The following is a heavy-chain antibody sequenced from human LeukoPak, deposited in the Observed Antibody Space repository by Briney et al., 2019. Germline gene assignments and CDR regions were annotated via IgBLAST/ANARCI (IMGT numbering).Heavy chain of an antibody. CDR3: AKDGGRAPGGGIGSVLPIDLDWYFDL. D-gene: IGHD3-16*01. CDR2: IRYDGSKK. V-gene: IGHV3-30*02. CDR1: GFTFSSYG. Sequence: PGGSLRLSCAASGFTFSSYGMHWVRQAPGKGLEGGAFIRYDGSKKYYADSVKGRFAISRDNSKNTLYLQMNSLRDDDTAVYYCAKDGGRAPGGGIGSVLPIDLDWYFDLWGRGTLVTVSS. J-gene: IGHJ2*01.